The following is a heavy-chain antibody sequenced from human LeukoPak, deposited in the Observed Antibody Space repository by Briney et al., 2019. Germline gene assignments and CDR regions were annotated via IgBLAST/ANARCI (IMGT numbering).Heavy chain of an antibody. CDR2: INHSGST. V-gene: IGHV4-34*01. D-gene: IGHD6-13*01. Sequence: PSETLSLTCAVYGGSFSGYYWSWIRQPPGKGLKWIGEINHSGSTNYNPSLKSRVTISVDTSKNQFSLKLSSVTAADTAVYYCARRPYSSSYYYFDYWGQGTLVTVSS. J-gene: IGHJ4*02. CDR1: GGSFSGYY. CDR3: ARRPYSSSYYYFDY.